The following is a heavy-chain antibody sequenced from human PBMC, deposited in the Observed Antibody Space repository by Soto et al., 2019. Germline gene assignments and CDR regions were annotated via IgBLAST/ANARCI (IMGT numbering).Heavy chain of an antibody. J-gene: IGHJ4*02. CDR2: IYWDDDK. CDR1: GFSLSTSGVG. V-gene: IGHV2-5*02. CDR3: AHVVASNFDY. D-gene: IGHD2-15*01. Sequence: QITLKESGPTLVKPTQTLTLTCTFSGFSLSTSGVGVGWIRQPPGKALEWLALIYWDDDKRYSPSLKSRLTTTKDTSQNPVVLTMTNTDPVDTATYSGAHVVASNFDYWGQGTLVTVSS.